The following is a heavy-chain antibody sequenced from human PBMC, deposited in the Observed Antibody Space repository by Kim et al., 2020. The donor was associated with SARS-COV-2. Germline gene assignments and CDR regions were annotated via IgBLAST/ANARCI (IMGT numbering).Heavy chain of an antibody. CDR3: ARGANSGSFRSWLDP. D-gene: IGHD1-26*01. J-gene: IGHJ5*02. CDR2: IWYDGSNK. V-gene: IGHV3-33*08. CDR1: GFTFSSYG. Sequence: GGALRLSCAASGFTFSSYGMHWVRQAPGKGLEWVAVIWYDGSNKYYADSVKGRFTISRDNSKNTLYLQMNSLRAEDTAVYYCARGANSGSFRSWLDPWGQGTLVSVSS.